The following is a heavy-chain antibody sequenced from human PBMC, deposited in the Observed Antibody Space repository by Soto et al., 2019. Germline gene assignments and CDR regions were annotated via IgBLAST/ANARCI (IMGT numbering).Heavy chain of an antibody. CDR3: AHSFQLRIFDF. CDR2: IYWDDDK. CDR1: GFSLSTNGVG. Sequence: QITLKESGPTLVKPTQTLTLACDFSGFSLSTNGVGVGWIRQPPGKALEWLALIYWDDDKRYSPSLKDRLSITKDTSKNQVVLTMTNLHPVDTATYYCAHSFQLRIFDFWGPGTLVTVSS. J-gene: IGHJ4*02. D-gene: IGHD3-10*01. V-gene: IGHV2-5*02.